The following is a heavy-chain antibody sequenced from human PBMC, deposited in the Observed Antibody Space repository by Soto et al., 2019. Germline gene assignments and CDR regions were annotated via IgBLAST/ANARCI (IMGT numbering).Heavy chain of an antibody. CDR2: ISAYNGNT. D-gene: IGHD3-3*01. CDR3: ARGGQYYDFWSGYSHYGMDV. J-gene: IGHJ6*02. V-gene: IGHV1-18*01. CDR1: GYTFTSYG. Sequence: GASVKVSCKASGYTFTSYGISWVRQAPGQGLEWMGWISAYNGNTNYAQKLQGRVTMTTDTSTSTAYMELRSLRSDDTAVYYCARGGQYYDFWSGYSHYGMDVWGQGTTVTAP.